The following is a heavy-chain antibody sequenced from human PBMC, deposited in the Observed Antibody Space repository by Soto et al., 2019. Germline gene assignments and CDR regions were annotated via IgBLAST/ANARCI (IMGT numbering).Heavy chain of an antibody. CDR2: ISAYNGNT. Sequence: GASVKVSCKASGYTFTSYGISWVRQAPGQGLEWMGWISAYNGNTNYAQKLQGRVTMTTDTSTSTAYMELRSLRSDDTAVYYCARDRRIKYYDFWSGYQYGGYYYYGMDVWGQGTTVTVSS. CDR3: ARDRRIKYYDFWSGYQYGGYYYYGMDV. V-gene: IGHV1-18*04. D-gene: IGHD3-3*01. J-gene: IGHJ6*02. CDR1: GYTFTSYG.